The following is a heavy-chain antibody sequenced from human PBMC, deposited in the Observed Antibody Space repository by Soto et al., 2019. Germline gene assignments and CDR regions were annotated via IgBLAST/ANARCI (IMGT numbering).Heavy chain of an antibody. V-gene: IGHV4-30-4*01. J-gene: IGHJ4*02. CDR1: GGSISSGDYY. Sequence: SETPSLTCTVSGGSISSGDYYWNWIRQPPGKGLEWIGYIYYSGSTYYNPSLKSRVTISVDTSKNQFSLKLSSVTAADTAVYYCARDSGSGSQYFDSWGQGTLVTVSS. CDR3: ARDSGSGSQYFDS. D-gene: IGHD3-10*01. CDR2: IYYSGST.